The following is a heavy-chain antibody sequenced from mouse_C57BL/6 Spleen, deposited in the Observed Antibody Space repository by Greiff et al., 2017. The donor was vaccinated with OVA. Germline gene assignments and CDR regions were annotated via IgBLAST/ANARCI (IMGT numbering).Heavy chain of an antibody. J-gene: IGHJ4*01. D-gene: IGHD1-1*01. CDR3: ARDYYGSSYVRAMDY. Sequence: QVQLKESGPGLVAPSQSLSITCTVSGFSLTSYGVDWVRQSPGKGLEWLGVIWGVGSTNYNSALKSRLSSSKDNSKSQVFLKMNSLQTDDTAMYYCARDYYGSSYVRAMDYWGQGTSVTVSS. CDR1: GFSLTSYG. V-gene: IGHV2-6*01. CDR2: IWGVGST.